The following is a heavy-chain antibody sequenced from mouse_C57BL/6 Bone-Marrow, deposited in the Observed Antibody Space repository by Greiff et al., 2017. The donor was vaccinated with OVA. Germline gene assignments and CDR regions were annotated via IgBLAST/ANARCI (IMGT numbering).Heavy chain of an antibody. V-gene: IGHV5-6*01. CDR1: GFTFSSYG. CDR3: ARQGYYGNYGYAMDY. CDR2: ISSGGSYT. Sequence: EVQRVESGGDLVKPGGSLKLSCAASGFTFSSYGMSWVRQTPDKRLEWVATISSGGSYTYYPDSVKGRFTISRDNAKNTLYLQMSSLKSEDTAMYYCARQGYYGNYGYAMDYWGQGTSVTVSS. D-gene: IGHD2-1*01. J-gene: IGHJ4*01.